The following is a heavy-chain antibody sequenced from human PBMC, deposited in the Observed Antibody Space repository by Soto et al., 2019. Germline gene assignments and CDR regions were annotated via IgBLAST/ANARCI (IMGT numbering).Heavy chain of an antibody. CDR1: GFTFSSYS. Sequence: PGGSLRLSCAASGFTFSSYSMNWVRQAPGKGLEWVSYISSSSSTIYYADSVKGRFTISRDNAKNSLYLQMNSLRDEDTAVYYCARDKDWSGVYGMDVWGQGTTVTVSS. CDR3: ARDKDWSGVYGMDV. CDR2: ISSSSSTI. J-gene: IGHJ6*02. D-gene: IGHD3-3*01. V-gene: IGHV3-48*02.